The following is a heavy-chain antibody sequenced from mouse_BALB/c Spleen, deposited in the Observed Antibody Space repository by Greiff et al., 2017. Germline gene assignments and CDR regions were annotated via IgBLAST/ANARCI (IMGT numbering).Heavy chain of an antibody. D-gene: IGHD2-14*01. V-gene: IGHV5-12-2*01. CDR3: ARHLYYRYDYYYAMDY. CDR2: ISNGGGST. CDR1: GFTFSSYT. J-gene: IGHJ4*01. Sequence: EVMLVESGGGLVQPGGSLKLSCAASGFTFSSYTMSWVRQTPVKRLEWVAYISNGGGSTYYPDTVKGRFTISRDNAKNTLYLQMSSLKSEDTAMYYCARHLYYRYDYYYAMDYWGQGTSVTVSS.